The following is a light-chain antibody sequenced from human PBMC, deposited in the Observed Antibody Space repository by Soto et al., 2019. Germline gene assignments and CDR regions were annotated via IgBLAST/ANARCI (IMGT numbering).Light chain of an antibody. V-gene: IGLV1-40*01. Sequence: QLVLTQPPSVSGAPGQGVTISCTGSTSNIGKDYDAHWYQQLLGAAPKLLIYSNFNRPSGVPDRISGSKSGSSASLVITGLRAEDEADYYCQSYDDSLSGWVFGGGTKLTVL. J-gene: IGLJ3*02. CDR3: QSYDDSLSGWV. CDR1: TSNIGKDYD. CDR2: SNF.